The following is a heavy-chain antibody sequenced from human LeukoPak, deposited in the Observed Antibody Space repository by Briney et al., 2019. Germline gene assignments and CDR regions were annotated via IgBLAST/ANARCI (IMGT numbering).Heavy chain of an antibody. D-gene: IGHD4-11*01. Sequence: ASVKVSCKASGYTFTSYYMHWVRQAPGQGLEWMGIINPSGGSTSYAQKFQGRVTMTRDTSTSTVYMELSSLRSEDTAVYYCASSTATTAALDYWGQGTLVTVSS. CDR3: ASSTATTAALDY. V-gene: IGHV1-46*01. CDR1: GYTFTSYY. CDR2: INPSGGST. J-gene: IGHJ4*02.